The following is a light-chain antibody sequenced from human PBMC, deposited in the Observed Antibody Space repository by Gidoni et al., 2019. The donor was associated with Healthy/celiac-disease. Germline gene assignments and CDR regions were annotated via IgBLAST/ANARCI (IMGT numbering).Light chain of an antibody. CDR2: WAS. CDR3: QQYYSTPQT. Sequence: DIVMTQSPDSLAVSLGERATINCKSSQSVLYSSNNKNYLAWYQQKPRQPPKLLIYWASTRESGVPYRFSGSGSGTDFTLTISSLQAEDVAVYYCQQYYSTPQTFGQGTKVEIK. V-gene: IGKV4-1*01. J-gene: IGKJ1*01. CDR1: QSVLYSSNNKNY.